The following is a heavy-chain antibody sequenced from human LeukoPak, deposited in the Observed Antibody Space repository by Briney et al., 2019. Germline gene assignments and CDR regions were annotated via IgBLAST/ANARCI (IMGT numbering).Heavy chain of an antibody. J-gene: IGHJ4*02. D-gene: IGHD4-23*01. CDR3: ARVRAYGGLFDY. Sequence: GGSLRLSCAASGFTFSSCAMYWVRQAPGKGLEWVSVIYSGGSTYYADSVKGRFTISRDNSKNTLYLQMNSLRAEDTAVYYCARVRAYGGLFDYWGQGTLVTVSS. CDR1: GFTFSSCA. CDR2: IYSGGST. V-gene: IGHV3-53*01.